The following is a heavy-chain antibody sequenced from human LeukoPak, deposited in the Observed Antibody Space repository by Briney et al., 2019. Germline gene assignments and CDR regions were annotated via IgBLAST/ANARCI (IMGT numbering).Heavy chain of an antibody. CDR2: ISSSGSTM. CDR1: GFTFSSYE. V-gene: IGHV3-48*03. D-gene: IGHD2-2*01. CDR3: ARGYCSSTSCYIDS. Sequence: GGSLRLSCAASGFTFSSYEMNWVRQAPGKGLEWVSYISSSGSTMYYADSVKGRFTISRDNAMNSLYLQMNSLRAEDTAFYYCARGYCSSTSCYIDSWGQGTLVTVSS. J-gene: IGHJ4*02.